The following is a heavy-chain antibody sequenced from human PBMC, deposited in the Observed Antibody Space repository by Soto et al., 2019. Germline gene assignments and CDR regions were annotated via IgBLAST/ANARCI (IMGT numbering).Heavy chain of an antibody. V-gene: IGHV3-11*03. D-gene: IGHD3-22*01. CDR3: ARFYGYDSRVYSY. CDR2: ISSSSSYT. Sequence: LRLSCAACGFTFSDYYMGWIRQAPGKGLEWASYISSSSSYTNYADSVKGRFTISRDNAKNSLYLQMNSLRAEDTAVYYCARFYGYDSRVYSYCGHGTLVTDSP. CDR1: GFTFSDYY. J-gene: IGHJ4*01.